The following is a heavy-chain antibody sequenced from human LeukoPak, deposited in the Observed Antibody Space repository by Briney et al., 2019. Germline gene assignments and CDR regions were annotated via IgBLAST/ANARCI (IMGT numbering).Heavy chain of an antibody. CDR3: ARGPTWELEAPYDY. CDR2: INPSGGST. J-gene: IGHJ4*02. Sequence: ASVKVSCKASGYTFTSYYMHWVRQAPGQGLEWMGIINPSGGSTSYAQKFQGRVTMTRDTSTSTAYMELRSLRSDDTAMYYCARGPTWELEAPYDYWGQGTLVTVSS. CDR1: GYTFTSYY. D-gene: IGHD1-26*01. V-gene: IGHV1-46*01.